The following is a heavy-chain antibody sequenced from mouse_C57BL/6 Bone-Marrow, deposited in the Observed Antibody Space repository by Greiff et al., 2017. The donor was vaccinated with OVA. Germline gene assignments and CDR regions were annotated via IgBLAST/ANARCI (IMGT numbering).Heavy chain of an antibody. Sequence: QVQLQQSGAELVKPGASVKLSCKASGYTFTEYTIHWVKQRSGQGLEWIGWFYPGSGSIKYNEKFKDKATLTADKSSSTVYMELSRLTSEDSAVYFCARHEAYYDYGSSSWFAYWGQGTLVTVSA. D-gene: IGHD1-1*01. V-gene: IGHV1-62-2*01. CDR1: GYTFTEYT. CDR3: ARHEAYYDYGSSSWFAY. CDR2: FYPGSGSI. J-gene: IGHJ3*01.